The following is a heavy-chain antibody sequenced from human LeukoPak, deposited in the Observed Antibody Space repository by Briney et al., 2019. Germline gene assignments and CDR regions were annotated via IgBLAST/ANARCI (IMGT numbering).Heavy chain of an antibody. CDR1: GDSVSSNSAA. J-gene: IGHJ4*02. CDR2: TYYRSKWSN. CDR3: ARYYYDSRGYYYYYFDY. Sequence: SQTLSLTCAISGDSVSSNSAAWNWNRQSPSRGLEWLGRTYYRSKWSNDYAVSVKSRITINPDTSRNQFSLQLNSVTPEDTAVYYCARYYYDSRGYYYYYFDYWGQGTLVTVSS. D-gene: IGHD3-22*01. V-gene: IGHV6-1*01.